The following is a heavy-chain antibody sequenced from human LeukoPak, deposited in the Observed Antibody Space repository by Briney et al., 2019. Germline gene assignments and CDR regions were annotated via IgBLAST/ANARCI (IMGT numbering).Heavy chain of an antibody. D-gene: IGHD3-10*01. CDR2: IDPSDSYT. CDR3: ARRLLSGSYPRAFDI. V-gene: IGHV5-10-1*01. J-gene: IGHJ3*02. CDR1: GYSFTNYW. Sequence: GESLKISCKGSGYSFTNYWINWVRQMPGKGLEWMGRIDPSDSYTNYSPSFQGHVTISPDKSISTAYLQWSSLKASDTAMYYCARRLLSGSYPRAFDIWGQGTMVTVSS.